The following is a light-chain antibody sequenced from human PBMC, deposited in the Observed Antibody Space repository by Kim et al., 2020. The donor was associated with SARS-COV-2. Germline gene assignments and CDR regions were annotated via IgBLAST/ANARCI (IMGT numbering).Light chain of an antibody. Sequence: APGKKARITCGGSNDGRKTVHWYQQKSGQAPILVIHYDSDRPSGIPERFSGSHSGNTATLTISRVEAGDEADYYCQVWDSSSDHVIFGGGTQLTVL. CDR1: NDGRKT. CDR2: YDS. J-gene: IGLJ2*01. V-gene: IGLV3-21*01. CDR3: QVWDSSSDHVI.